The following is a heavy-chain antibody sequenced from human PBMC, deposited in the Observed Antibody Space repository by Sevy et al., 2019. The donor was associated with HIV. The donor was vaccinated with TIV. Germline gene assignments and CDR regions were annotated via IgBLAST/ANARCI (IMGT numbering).Heavy chain of an antibody. CDR2: IWYDGSSK. D-gene: IGHD3-22*01. CDR1: GFSFSNYG. CDR3: ARGADYFDSSGANFEY. V-gene: IGHV3-33*01. J-gene: IGHJ4*02. Sequence: GGSLRLSCAASGFSFSNYGMHWVRQAPGKGLEWVALIWYDGSSKYYADSVKGRLTISRDNFKNTQSLQMNSLRAEDTAVYYCARGADYFDSSGANFEYWGQGTLVTVSS.